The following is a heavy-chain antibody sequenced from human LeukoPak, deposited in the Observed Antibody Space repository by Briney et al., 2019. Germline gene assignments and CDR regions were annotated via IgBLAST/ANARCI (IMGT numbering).Heavy chain of an antibody. Sequence: SQTLSLTCTVSGGSISSGSYYWSWIRQPAGKGLEWIGRIYTSGSTNHNPSLKSRVTISVDTSKNQFSLKLSSVTAADTAVYYCARFSYGYDYYYGMDVWGQGTTVTVSS. J-gene: IGHJ6*02. D-gene: IGHD5-18*01. V-gene: IGHV4-61*02. CDR2: IYTSGST. CDR3: ARFSYGYDYYYGMDV. CDR1: GGSISSGSYY.